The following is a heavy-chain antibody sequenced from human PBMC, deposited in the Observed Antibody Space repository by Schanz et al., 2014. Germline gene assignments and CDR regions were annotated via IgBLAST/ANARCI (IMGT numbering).Heavy chain of an antibody. V-gene: IGHV4-39*07. D-gene: IGHD2-2*01. J-gene: IGHJ4*02. CDR3: SRGECSSTSCHEVAPPDD. CDR2: IYYSGTT. CDR1: GGSISSSTYW. Sequence: QLQLQESGPGLVKPSETLSLTCTVSGGSISSSTYWRGWIRQPPGKGLEWIGCIYYSGTTYYNPSLTSRLTRPVDTSKNQCTLRLSSVTAADTAIYYCSRGECSSTSCHEVAPPDDWGQGTLVTVSS.